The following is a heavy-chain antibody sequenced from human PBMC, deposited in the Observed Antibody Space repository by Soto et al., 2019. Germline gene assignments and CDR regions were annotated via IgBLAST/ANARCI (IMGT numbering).Heavy chain of an antibody. V-gene: IGHV3-23*01. J-gene: IGHJ4*02. CDR1: GFTFSSYA. Sequence: GGSLRLSSAASGFTFSSYAMSWVRQPPGKGLEWVSTISGSGGSTYYADTVKGRFTISRDNSKNTLYLQMNSLRAEDTAVYYCAKPGSTDSARYSSGWYLDYWGQGTLVTVSS. CDR3: AKPGSTDSARYSSGWYLDY. CDR2: ISGSGGST. D-gene: IGHD6-19*01.